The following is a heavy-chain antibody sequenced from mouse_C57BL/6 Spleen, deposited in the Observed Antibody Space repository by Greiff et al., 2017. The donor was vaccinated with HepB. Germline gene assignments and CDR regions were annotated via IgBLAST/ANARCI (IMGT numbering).Heavy chain of an antibody. V-gene: IGHV1-39*01. Sequence: VQLQQSGPELVKPGASVKISCTASGYSFTDYNMNWVKQSNGKSLEWIGVINPNYGTTSYNQKFKGKATLTVDQSSSTAYMQLNSLTSEDAAVYYCASRAAYSVYYFDYWGQGTTLTVSS. CDR3: ASRAAYSVYYFDY. CDR2: INPNYGTT. J-gene: IGHJ2*01. D-gene: IGHD2-10*01. CDR1: GYSFTDYN.